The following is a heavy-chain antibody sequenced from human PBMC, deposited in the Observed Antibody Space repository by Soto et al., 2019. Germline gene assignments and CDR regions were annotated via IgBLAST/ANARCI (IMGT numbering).Heavy chain of an antibody. Sequence: GGSLRLSCAASGFTFSSYWMSWVRQAPGKGLEWVANIKQDGSEKYYVDSVKGRFTISRDNAKNSLYLQMNSLRAEDTAVYYCARSQLPPYLDAFDIWGQGTMVTVSS. CDR2: IKQDGSEK. CDR1: GFTFSSYW. D-gene: IGHD2-2*01. CDR3: ARSQLPPYLDAFDI. J-gene: IGHJ3*02. V-gene: IGHV3-7*01.